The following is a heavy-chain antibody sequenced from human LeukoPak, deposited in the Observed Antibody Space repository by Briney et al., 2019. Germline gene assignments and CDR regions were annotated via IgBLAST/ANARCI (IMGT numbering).Heavy chain of an antibody. V-gene: IGHV3-64D*06. CDR2: ISDNGGST. Sequence: GSLRLSCSASGFILRCHAMHWVRQAPGKGLEYVSRISDNGGSTYYADSVKGRFTISRDNSKNTLYLQMSSLRAVDTAVYYCVKDNEAGGSPFDRWGQGTLVTVSS. CDR1: GFILRCHA. D-gene: IGHD1-1*01. J-gene: IGHJ4*02. CDR3: VKDNEAGGSPFDR.